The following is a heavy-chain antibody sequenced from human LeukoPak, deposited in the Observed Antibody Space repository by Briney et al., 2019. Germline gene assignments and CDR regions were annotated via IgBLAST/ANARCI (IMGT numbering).Heavy chain of an antibody. CDR2: ISSSSSTI. D-gene: IGHD3-10*01. CDR1: GFTFTSYS. CDR3: ARGQTMADS. V-gene: IGHV3-48*01. Sequence: GGSLRLSCAASGFTSGFTFTSYSMNWVRQAPGKGLEWVSYISSSSSTIYYADSVKGRFTISRDNAKNSLYLQVNSLRVEDTAVYYCARGQTMADSWGQGTLVTVSS. J-gene: IGHJ4*02.